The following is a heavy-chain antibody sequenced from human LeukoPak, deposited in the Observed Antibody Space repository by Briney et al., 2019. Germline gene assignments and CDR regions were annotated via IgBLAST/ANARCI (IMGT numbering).Heavy chain of an antibody. D-gene: IGHD5-12*01. CDR3: AGGSGWLIDY. CDR1: GFTFSSYE. CDR2: ISSSGRTT. Sequence: GGSLRLSCAASGFTFSSYEMNWVRQAPGKGLEWISDISSSGRTTYYADSVTGRFTISRDNAKNSLYLQMNSLRVEDTAVYYCAGGSGWLIDYWDQGTLVTVSS. V-gene: IGHV3-48*03. J-gene: IGHJ4*02.